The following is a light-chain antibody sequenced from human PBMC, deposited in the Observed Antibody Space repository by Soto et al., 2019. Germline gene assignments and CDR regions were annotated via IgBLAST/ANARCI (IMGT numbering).Light chain of an antibody. CDR2: GAS. J-gene: IGKJ1*01. Sequence: EIGLTQSPVTLSLSPGEIASLSCRASQSVSNNYLAWYQQKPGQAPRLLIYGASNRATGIPDRFSGSGSGTDFTLTISRLETEDFAVYYCQQYGSSGTFGQGTKVDIK. CDR3: QQYGSSGT. CDR1: QSVSNNY. V-gene: IGKV3-20*01.